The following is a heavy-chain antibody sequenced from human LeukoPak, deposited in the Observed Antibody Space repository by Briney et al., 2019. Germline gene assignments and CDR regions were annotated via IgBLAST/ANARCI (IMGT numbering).Heavy chain of an antibody. Sequence: SGGSLRLSCAASGFTFDDYAMHWVRQAPGKGLEWVSGISWNSGSIGYADSVKGRFTISRDNAKNSLYLQMNSLRAEDTAVYYCASGSFFGPFDFWGQGTLVTVSS. V-gene: IGHV3-9*01. CDR3: ASGSFFGPFDF. CDR2: ISWNSGSI. J-gene: IGHJ4*02. CDR1: GFTFDDYA. D-gene: IGHD1-26*01.